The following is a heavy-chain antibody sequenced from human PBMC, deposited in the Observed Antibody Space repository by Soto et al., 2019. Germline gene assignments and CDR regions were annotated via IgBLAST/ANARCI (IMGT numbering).Heavy chain of an antibody. D-gene: IGHD6-13*01. J-gene: IGHJ4*02. Sequence: GASVKVSCKASGYTFTSYAMHWVRQAPGQRLEWMGWINAGNGNTKYSQKFQGRGTITRDTSASTAYMELSSLRSEDTAVYYCARVRSSSWYFDYWGQGTLVTVSS. CDR3: ARVRSSSWYFDY. CDR1: GYTFTSYA. CDR2: INAGNGNT. V-gene: IGHV1-3*01.